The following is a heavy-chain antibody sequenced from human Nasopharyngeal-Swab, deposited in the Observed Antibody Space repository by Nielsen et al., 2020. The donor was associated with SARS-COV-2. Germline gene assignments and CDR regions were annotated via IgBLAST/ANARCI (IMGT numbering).Heavy chain of an antibody. CDR2: IKSDGSTT. V-gene: IGHV3-74*01. CDR1: GFTFSSYW. D-gene: IGHD6-13*01. Sequence: GESLKISCAASGFTFSSYWMHWVRQAPGKGLVWVSRIKSDGSTTSYADSVKGRFTISRDNAKNTLYLQMHSLRAEDTAVYYCTRDFSAAAGSFDIWGQGTRVTVSS. J-gene: IGHJ3*02. CDR3: TRDFSAAAGSFDI.